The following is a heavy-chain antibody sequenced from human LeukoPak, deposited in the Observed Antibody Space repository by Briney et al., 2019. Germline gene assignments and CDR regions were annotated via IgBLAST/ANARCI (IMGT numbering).Heavy chain of an antibody. J-gene: IGHJ3*02. CDR3: ARLLSIADAFDI. CDR1: GGSISSSSYY. Sequence: PSETLSLTCTVSGGSISSSSYYWGWIRQPPGKGLEWIGSIYYSGSTYYNPSLKSRVTISVDTSKNQFSLKLSSVTAADTAIYYCARLLSIADAFDIWGHGTMVTVSS. V-gene: IGHV4-39*01. CDR2: IYYSGST. D-gene: IGHD2/OR15-2a*01.